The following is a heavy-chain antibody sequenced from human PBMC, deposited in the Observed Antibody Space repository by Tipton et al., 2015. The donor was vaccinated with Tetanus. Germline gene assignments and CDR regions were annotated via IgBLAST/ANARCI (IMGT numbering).Heavy chain of an antibody. CDR2: INPDGSQK. CDR3: AKDLGYSGSWRRYYFDS. D-gene: IGHD6-13*01. Sequence: SLRLSCVASAFTYRSHWMSWVRQAPGKGLEWVANINPDGSQKYYVDSVKGRFTISRDNSNNTLSLHMSSLRLEDTAIYFCAKDLGYSGSWRRYYFDSWGQGTLVTVSS. J-gene: IGHJ5*01. CDR1: AFTYRSHW. V-gene: IGHV3-7*03.